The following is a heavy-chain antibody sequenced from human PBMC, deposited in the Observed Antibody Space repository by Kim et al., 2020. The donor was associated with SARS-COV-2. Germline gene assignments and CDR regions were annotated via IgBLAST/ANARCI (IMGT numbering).Heavy chain of an antibody. D-gene: IGHD3-9*01. CDR3: GTCLDYDILTGYPQADY. V-gene: IGHV3-53*01. Sequence: VKGRFTISSDNSKNTLYLQMNSLRAEDTAVYYCGTCLDYDILTGYPQADYWGQGTLVTVSS. J-gene: IGHJ4*02.